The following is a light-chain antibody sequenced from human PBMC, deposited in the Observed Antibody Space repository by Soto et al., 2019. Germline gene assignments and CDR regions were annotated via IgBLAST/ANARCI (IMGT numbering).Light chain of an antibody. CDR2: DVS. V-gene: IGLV2-14*01. Sequence: QSVVAQPASVSGSPGQSSTISCTGTSSDVGGYNYVSWYQQHPGKAPKLMIYDVSNRPSGVSNRFSGSKSGNTASLTISGLQAEDEADYYCSSYTSSSTYVFGTGTKVTVL. CDR1: SSDVGGYNY. J-gene: IGLJ1*01. CDR3: SSYTSSSTYV.